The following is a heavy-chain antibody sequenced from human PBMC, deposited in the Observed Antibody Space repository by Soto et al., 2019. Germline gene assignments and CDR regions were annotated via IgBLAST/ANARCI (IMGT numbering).Heavy chain of an antibody. J-gene: IGHJ6*02. CDR3: ARHAYSSGWYYYYYGMDV. CDR1: GGSISSSSYY. V-gene: IGHV4-39*01. D-gene: IGHD6-19*01. Sequence: SETLSLTCTVSGGSISSSSYYWGWIRQPPGKGLEWIGSIYYSGSTYYNPSLKSRVTISVDTSKNQFSLKLSSVTAADTAVYYCARHAYSSGWYYYYYGMDVWGQGTTVTVSS. CDR2: IYYSGST.